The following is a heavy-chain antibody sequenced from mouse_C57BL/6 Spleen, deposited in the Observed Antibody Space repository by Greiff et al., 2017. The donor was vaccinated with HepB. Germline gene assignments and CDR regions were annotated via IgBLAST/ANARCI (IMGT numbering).Heavy chain of an antibody. Sequence: GGGLVQPKGSLKLSCAASGFSFNTYAMNWVRQAPGKGLEWVARIRSKSNNYATYYADSVKDRFTISRDDSESMLYLQMNNLKTEDTAMYYCVSDIYEDWYFDVWGTGTTVTVSS. J-gene: IGHJ1*03. CDR2: IRSKSNNYAT. CDR3: VSDIYEDWYFDV. D-gene: IGHD1-1*01. CDR1: GFSFNTYA. V-gene: IGHV10-1*01.